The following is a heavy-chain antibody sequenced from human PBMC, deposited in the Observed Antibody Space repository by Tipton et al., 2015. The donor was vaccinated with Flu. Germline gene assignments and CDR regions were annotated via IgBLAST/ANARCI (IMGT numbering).Heavy chain of an antibody. Sequence: TLSLTCTVSGGSVTSGSYYWNWIRQPAGKGLEWIGRISTSGSTNYNASLESRVTMSRDTSKNHFSLRLSSATAADTALYYCARDLRGYSGYTGGDAFDMWGQGIMVTVSS. J-gene: IGHJ3*02. CDR1: GGSVTSGSYY. CDR3: ARDLRGYSGYTGGDAFDM. D-gene: IGHD5-12*01. V-gene: IGHV4-61*02. CDR2: ISTSGST.